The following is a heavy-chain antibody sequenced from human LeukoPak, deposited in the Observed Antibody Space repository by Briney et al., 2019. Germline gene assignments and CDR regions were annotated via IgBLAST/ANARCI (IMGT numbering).Heavy chain of an antibody. CDR2: IYYSGST. D-gene: IGHD6-13*01. Sequence: SETLSLTCTVSGGSVSSGSHYWSWIRQPPGKGLEWIGYIYYSGSTNYNPSLKSRVTISVDTSKNQFSLKLSSVTAADTAVYYCASGIAASYFDYWGQGTLVTVSS. CDR3: ASGIAASYFDY. CDR1: GGSVSSGSHY. J-gene: IGHJ4*02. V-gene: IGHV4-61*01.